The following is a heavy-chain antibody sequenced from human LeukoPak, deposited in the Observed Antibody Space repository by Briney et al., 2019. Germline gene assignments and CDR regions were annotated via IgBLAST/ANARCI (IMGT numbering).Heavy chain of an antibody. CDR2: ISYDGSNK. J-gene: IGHJ4*02. D-gene: IGHD3-22*01. CDR3: AKARRPIHYDSSGYYPV. CDR1: GFTFSSYG. V-gene: IGHV3-30*18. Sequence: GGSLRLSSAASGFTFSSYGMHWVRQAPGKGLEWVAVISYDGSNKYYADSVKGRFTISRDNSKNTLYLQMNSLRAEDTAVYYCAKARRPIHYDSSGYYPVWGQGTLVTVSS.